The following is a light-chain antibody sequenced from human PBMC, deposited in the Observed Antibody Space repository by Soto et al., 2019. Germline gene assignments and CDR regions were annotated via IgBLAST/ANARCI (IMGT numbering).Light chain of an antibody. CDR2: DVS. J-gene: IGLJ1*01. Sequence: QSVLTQPASVSGSPGQSITISCTGTSSDVGGYNYVSWYQQHPGKAPKLMIYDVSNRPSGVSNRFSGSKSGNTASLTISGLQAEDEADYYCNSYTSSSDPNYVFGTGTKFT. CDR3: NSYTSSSDPNYV. V-gene: IGLV2-14*03. CDR1: SSDVGGYNY.